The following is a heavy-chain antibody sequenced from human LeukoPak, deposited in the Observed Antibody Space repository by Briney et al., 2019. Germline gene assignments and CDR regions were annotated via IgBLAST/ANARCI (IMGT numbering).Heavy chain of an antibody. D-gene: IGHD3-22*01. CDR3: ARAPPGNYYDSSGYPYDY. CDR1: GFTVSSNY. CDR2: IYSGGST. J-gene: IGHJ4*02. V-gene: IGHV3-66*01. Sequence: GGSLRLSCAASGFTVSSNYMSWVRQAPGKGLEWVSVIYSGGSTYYADSMKGRFTISRDNSKNTLYLQMNSLRAEDTAVYYCARAPPGNYYDSSGYPYDYWGQGTLVTVSS.